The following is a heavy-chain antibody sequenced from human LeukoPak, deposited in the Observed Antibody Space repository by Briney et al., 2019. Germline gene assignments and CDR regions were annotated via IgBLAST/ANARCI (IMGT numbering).Heavy chain of an antibody. D-gene: IGHD6-19*01. CDR3: AKREAYSSGWYAKALYFDY. CDR1: GLTFSSKA. Sequence: PGGSLRLSLPPSGLTFSSKASSWARRAQGKGREGVSAISARGGSTYYADSVKGRFTISRDNSKNTLYLQMNSLRAEDTAVYYCAKREAYSSGWYAKALYFDYWGQGTLVTVSS. J-gene: IGHJ4*02. CDR2: ISARGGST. V-gene: IGHV3-23*01.